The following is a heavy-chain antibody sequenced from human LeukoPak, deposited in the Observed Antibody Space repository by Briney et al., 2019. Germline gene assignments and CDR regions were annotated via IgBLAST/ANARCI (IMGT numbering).Heavy chain of an antibody. CDR3: ARASSANGFDI. CDR2: IWYDGSNK. Sequence: GGSLRLSCAASGFTFSNYGMHWVRQAPGKGLEWVANIWYDGSNKYYGDSVKGRFTISRDNSENTLYLQLNSLRAEDTAVYYRARASSANGFDIWGQGTMVTVS. D-gene: IGHD2-2*01. J-gene: IGHJ3*02. CDR1: GFTFSNYG. V-gene: IGHV3-33*01.